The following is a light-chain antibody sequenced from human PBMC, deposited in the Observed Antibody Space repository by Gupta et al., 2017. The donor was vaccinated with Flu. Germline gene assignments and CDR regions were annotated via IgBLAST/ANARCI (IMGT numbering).Light chain of an antibody. Sequence: SSDAGGYDYVSCDQHHPGKVPKLMIYEVNNRPSVVSSRFSGSKSGNTASLTISGLQAEDEADYYCSSYTNTRPVIFGAGTKLTVL. CDR2: EVN. CDR1: SSDAGGYDY. CDR3: SSYTNTRPVI. J-gene: IGLJ2*01. V-gene: IGLV2-14*01.